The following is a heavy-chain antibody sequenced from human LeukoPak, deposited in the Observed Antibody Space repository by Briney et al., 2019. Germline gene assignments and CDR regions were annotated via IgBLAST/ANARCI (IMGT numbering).Heavy chain of an antibody. V-gene: IGHV4-31*03. D-gene: IGHD3-22*01. CDR3: ARLRITMTPGAFDI. J-gene: IGHJ3*02. CDR2: IYYSGST. Sequence: SQTLSLTCTVSGGSISSGGYYWSWIRQHPGKGLEWIGYIYYSGSTYYNPSLKSRVTISVDTSKNQFSLKLSSVTAVDTAVYYCARLRITMTPGAFDIWGQGTMVTVSS. CDR1: GGSISSGGYY.